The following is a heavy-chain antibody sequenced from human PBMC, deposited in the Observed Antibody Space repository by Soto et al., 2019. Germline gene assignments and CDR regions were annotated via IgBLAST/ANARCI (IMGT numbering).Heavy chain of an antibody. D-gene: IGHD6-19*01. CDR1: GYTFTSYA. CDR2: INAVDGNT. V-gene: IGHV1-3*01. Sequence: QVQLVQSGAEVKKPGASVKVSCKASGYTFTSYALHWVRQAPGQRLEWMGWINAVDGNTKYSQKFQGRVTITRDTSASTAYMELTSQRSEDTAVDSCARSRGGVAVGVNWFDPWGQGTLVTLAS. J-gene: IGHJ5*02. CDR3: ARSRGGVAVGVNWFDP.